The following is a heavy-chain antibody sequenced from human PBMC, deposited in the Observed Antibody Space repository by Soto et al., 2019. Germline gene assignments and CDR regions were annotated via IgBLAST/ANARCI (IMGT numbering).Heavy chain of an antibody. J-gene: IGHJ4*02. D-gene: IGHD6-19*01. CDR3: ARDASGPFDY. V-gene: IGHV3-53*01. CDR1: GFTVSDS. CDR2: IHSDGST. Sequence: GGSLRLSCSVAGFTVSDSMSWVRQAPGKGLECVSFIHSDGSTHYTDSVRGRFTISRDNSKNALYLQMDRLRVDDTAVYFCARDASGPFDYWGQGTLVTVSS.